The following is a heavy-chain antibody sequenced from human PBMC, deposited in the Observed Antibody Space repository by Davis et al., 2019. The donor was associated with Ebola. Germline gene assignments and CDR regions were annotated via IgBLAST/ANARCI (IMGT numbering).Heavy chain of an antibody. V-gene: IGHV1-18*01. D-gene: IGHD4-17*01. CDR1: GYTFSGYA. CDR2: INVYNGHT. CDR3: ARDATTVTTIWFDP. J-gene: IGHJ5*02. Sequence: AASVKVSYKTSGYTFSGYAISWVRQAPGQGLEWIGRINVYNGHTNYAQNFQGRVTVSTDTSTSIAYMELRSLRSDDTALYYCARDATTVTTIWFDPWGQGTLVTVSS.